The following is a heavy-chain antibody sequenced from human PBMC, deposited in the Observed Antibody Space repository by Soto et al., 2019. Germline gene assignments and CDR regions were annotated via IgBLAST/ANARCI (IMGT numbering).Heavy chain of an antibody. V-gene: IGHV1-69*01. Sequence: QVQLVQSGAEVKKPGSSVKVSCKASGGTFSSYAISWVRQAPGQGLEWMGGIIPIFGTANYAQKFQGRVTITADESTSTAYTELSRMRSEDTAVYHCARLAVRWELATRPRSHSAAFDYWGQGTLVTVSS. J-gene: IGHJ4*02. CDR2: IIPIFGTA. D-gene: IGHD1-26*01. CDR1: GGTFSSYA. CDR3: ARLAVRWELATRPRSHSAAFDY.